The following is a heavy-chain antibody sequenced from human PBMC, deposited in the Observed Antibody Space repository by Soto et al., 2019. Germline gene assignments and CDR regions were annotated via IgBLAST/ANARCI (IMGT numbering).Heavy chain of an antibody. Sequence: SETLSLTCTVSCDSVISATYYWSWIRQPPGKGLEWIGYIYYDGGTTYNSSLKSRVTISTDTSRSQLSLQLTSATPADTAVYYCARVLPGIAAAYDAFDVWGQGTMVTVSS. CDR3: ARVLPGIAAAYDAFDV. D-gene: IGHD6-13*01. J-gene: IGHJ3*01. CDR1: CDSVISATYY. CDR2: IYYDGGT. V-gene: IGHV4-61*01.